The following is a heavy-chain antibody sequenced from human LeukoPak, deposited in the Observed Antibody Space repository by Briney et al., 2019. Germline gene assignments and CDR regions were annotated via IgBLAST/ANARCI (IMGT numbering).Heavy chain of an antibody. CDR2: ISGSGGST. CDR1: GFTFSSYA. J-gene: IGHJ4*02. D-gene: IGHD3-10*01. V-gene: IGHV3-23*01. CDR3: AKGEGLWFGELSF. Sequence: PGGSLRLSCAASGFTFSSYAMTWVRQAPGKGLEWVSGISGSGGSTYYADSVKGRFTISRDSSKNTLYLQMNSLRAEDTAVYYCAKGEGLWFGELSFWGQGTLVTVSS.